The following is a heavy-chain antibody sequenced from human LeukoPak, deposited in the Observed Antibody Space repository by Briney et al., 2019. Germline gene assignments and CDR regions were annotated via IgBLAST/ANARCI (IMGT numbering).Heavy chain of an antibody. CDR1: GGSINNYW. CDR3: AGQVFEGSYYDY. CDR2: IYYSGST. D-gene: IGHD3-10*01. J-gene: IGHJ4*02. Sequence: SETLSLTCSVSGGSINNYWRSWIRQPPGKGLEWIGYIYYSGSTNYNPSLKSRVTISVDTSKNQFSLKLSSVTAADTAVYYCAGQVFEGSYYDYWGQGTLVTVSS. V-gene: IGHV4-59*01.